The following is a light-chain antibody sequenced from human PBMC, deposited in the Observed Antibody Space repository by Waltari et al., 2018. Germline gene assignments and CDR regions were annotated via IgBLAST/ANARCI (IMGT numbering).Light chain of an antibody. V-gene: IGLV2-14*03. Sequence: QSALTQPASVSGSPGQSITISCTGTSSDFGGYNYVSWYQHHPGKAPKLMIYDVNKRPSGVSDRFSGSKSGNTASLTISGLQTEDEADYYCTSYTSSSTYVFGIGTKVTVL. CDR1: SSDFGGYNY. CDR2: DVN. CDR3: TSYTSSSTYV. J-gene: IGLJ1*01.